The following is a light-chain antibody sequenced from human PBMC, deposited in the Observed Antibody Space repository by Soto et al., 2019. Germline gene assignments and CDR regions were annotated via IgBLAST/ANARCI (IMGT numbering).Light chain of an antibody. Sequence: QSVLTQPASVSGSPGQSIAISCTGTSSDVGGYDYVSWYQQHPGKAPELMIYDVSNRPSGVSNRFSGSKSDNTASLTISGLQAEDEADYYCSSYTSSSTYVFGTGTKVTVL. CDR2: DVS. V-gene: IGLV2-14*01. CDR1: SSDVGGYDY. CDR3: SSYTSSSTYV. J-gene: IGLJ1*01.